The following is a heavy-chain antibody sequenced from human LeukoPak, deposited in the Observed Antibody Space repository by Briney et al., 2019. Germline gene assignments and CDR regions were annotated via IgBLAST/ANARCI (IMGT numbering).Heavy chain of an antibody. CDR2: ISSSSSYI. Sequence: GGPLRLSCAASGFTFSSYSMNWVRQAPGKGLEWVSSISSSSSYIYYADSVRGRFTISRDNAKNSLYLQMNSLRAEDTAVYYCAADGYDAFDIWGQGTMVTVSS. CDR3: AADGYDAFDI. D-gene: IGHD6-25*01. V-gene: IGHV3-21*01. J-gene: IGHJ3*02. CDR1: GFTFSSYS.